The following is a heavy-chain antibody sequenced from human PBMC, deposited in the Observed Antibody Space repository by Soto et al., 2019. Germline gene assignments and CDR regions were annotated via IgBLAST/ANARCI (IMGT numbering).Heavy chain of an antibody. D-gene: IGHD3-10*01. CDR2: IGVGGGDR. CDR3: ARVRFGELV. J-gene: IGHJ4*02. Sequence: EVQLLESGGGLVQPGGSMRLSCAASGFTFSSYAMRWVRQAPGKGLEWVSIIGVGGGDRYYPESVKGRFTISRDNSRDTLSLEMNSLRDEDTAVYYCARVRFGELVWGQGTLVTVSS. V-gene: IGHV3-23*01. CDR1: GFTFSSYA.